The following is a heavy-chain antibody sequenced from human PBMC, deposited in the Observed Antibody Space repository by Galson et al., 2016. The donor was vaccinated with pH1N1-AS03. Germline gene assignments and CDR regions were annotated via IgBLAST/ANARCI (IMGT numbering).Heavy chain of an antibody. CDR1: GVSINSHL. J-gene: IGHJ6*02. D-gene: IGHD6-19*01. CDR2: LDHTGNT. V-gene: IGHV4-59*08. Sequence: SETLSLTCSVSGVSINSHLWTWIRQTPGKELEWIGNLDHTGNTEYSPSLKTRVSISVDTSKNQLSLRLKSVTAADTAVYYCARQGQWLVEHCYYGMDVWGHGTTVTVSS. CDR3: ARQGQWLVEHCYYGMDV.